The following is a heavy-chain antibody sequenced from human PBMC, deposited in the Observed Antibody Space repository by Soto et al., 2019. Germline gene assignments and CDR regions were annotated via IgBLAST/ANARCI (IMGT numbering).Heavy chain of an antibody. V-gene: IGHV3-21*06. CDR3: ARGAALAGKLDY. J-gene: IGHJ4*02. D-gene: IGHD6-19*01. CDR2: ISSHGRDI. Sequence: GALRVSCEASGFTFTSDSMTWVRQAPGKGLDWVSSISSHGRDIFYADSVKGRFTISRDNAKDSLHLQMNSLTGEDSAVYYCARGAALAGKLDYWGQGTVVTVSS. CDR1: GFTFTSDS.